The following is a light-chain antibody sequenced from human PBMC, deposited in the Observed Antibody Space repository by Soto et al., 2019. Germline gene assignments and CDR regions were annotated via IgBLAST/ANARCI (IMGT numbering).Light chain of an antibody. Sequence: DIQMTQSPSTLSASVGDRVTITCRASQSISSWLAWYQQKPGKAPKLLIYDASSLESGVPSRFSGSGSGTDFTLAISSPQPDDFATYDCQQYNCYWVTFGPGTQVDIK. J-gene: IGKJ3*01. V-gene: IGKV1-5*01. CDR3: QQYNCYWVT. CDR2: DAS. CDR1: QSISSW.